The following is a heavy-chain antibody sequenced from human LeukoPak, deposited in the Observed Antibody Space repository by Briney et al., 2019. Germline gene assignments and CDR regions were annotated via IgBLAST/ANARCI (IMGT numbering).Heavy chain of an antibody. CDR2: ISYDGSNK. CDR3: ARAGVYSYSYYMDV. D-gene: IGHD5-18*01. V-gene: IGHV3-30*04. CDR1: RVSFSSSA. Sequence: GGSLRLSCAASRVSFSSSAMYSVRQAPGTGLEWVTLISYDGSNKYYADSVKGRFTISRDNSKNTLYLQMNSLRAEDTAVYYCARAGVYSYSYYMDVWGKGTTVTVSS. J-gene: IGHJ6*03.